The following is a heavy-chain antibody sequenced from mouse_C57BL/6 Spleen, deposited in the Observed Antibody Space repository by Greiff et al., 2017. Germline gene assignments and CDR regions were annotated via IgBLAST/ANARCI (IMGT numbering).Heavy chain of an antibody. Sequence: VKLQESGAELARPGASVKLSCKASGYTFTSYGISWVKQRTGQGLEWIGEIYPRSGNTYYNEKFKGKATLTADKSSSTAYMELRSLTSEDSAVYFCAVDYGSFWGQGTLVTVSA. V-gene: IGHV1-81*01. CDR1: GYTFTSYG. J-gene: IGHJ3*01. CDR3: AVDYGSF. CDR2: IYPRSGNT. D-gene: IGHD1-1*01.